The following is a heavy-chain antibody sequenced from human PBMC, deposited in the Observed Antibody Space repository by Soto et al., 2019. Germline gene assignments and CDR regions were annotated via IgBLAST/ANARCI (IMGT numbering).Heavy chain of an antibody. Sequence: PETLSLTCSVSGTSVSNYYWSWIRQPAGKGLEHIGRIYTSGSTSYNPSLKSRVTMSMDTSQTQIYLNMTSVTAADTSVYYCARGGIQLSYAFDYWGQGILVTVSS. J-gene: IGHJ4*02. V-gene: IGHV4-4*07. CDR1: GTSVSNYY. CDR3: ARGGIQLSYAFDY. D-gene: IGHD5-18*01. CDR2: IYTSGST.